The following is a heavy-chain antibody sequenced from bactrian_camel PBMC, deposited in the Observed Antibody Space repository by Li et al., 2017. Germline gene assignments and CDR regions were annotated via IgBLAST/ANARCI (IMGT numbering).Heavy chain of an antibody. CDR1: RFTASTGC. D-gene: IGHD2*01. V-gene: IGHV3S25*01. CDR2: IATGSGNT. J-gene: IGHJ6*01. CDR3: AARGPYCYTKLSGIWDGYVITTP. Sequence: VESGGGSVQSGGSLTLSCAASRFTASTGCMAWFRQAPGKEREGVARIATGSGNTYYADSVKGRFTISQDNAKNTVYLQMNSLKPEDTAMYYCAARGPYCYTKLSGIWDGYVITTPGAREPRSPSP.